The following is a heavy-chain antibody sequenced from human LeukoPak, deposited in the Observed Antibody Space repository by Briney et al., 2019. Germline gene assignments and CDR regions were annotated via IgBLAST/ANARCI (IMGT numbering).Heavy chain of an antibody. Sequence: PGGSLRLSCAASGFTFDDYGMSWVRQAPGKGLEWVSGINWNGGSTGYADSVKGRFTISRDNAKNSLYLQMNSLRAEDTALYHCARVKSEWLVHYYFDYWGQGTLVTVSS. CDR2: INWNGGST. V-gene: IGHV3-20*01. CDR1: GFTFDDYG. J-gene: IGHJ4*02. CDR3: ARVKSEWLVHYYFDY. D-gene: IGHD6-19*01.